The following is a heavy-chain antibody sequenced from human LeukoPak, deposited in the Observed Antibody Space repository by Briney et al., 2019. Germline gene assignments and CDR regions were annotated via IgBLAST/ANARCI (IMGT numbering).Heavy chain of an antibody. Sequence: SETLSPTCTVPGGSISGYYWSLIRQPAGKGLEWIGRIYNSESINYNPSLKSRVTMSIDTSKNQFSLKLNSVTAADTAVYYCARDRSSSYTRDWFDPWGQGVLVTVSS. CDR2: IYNSESI. CDR3: ARDRSSSYTRDWFDP. V-gene: IGHV4-4*07. D-gene: IGHD6-13*01. CDR1: GGSISGYY. J-gene: IGHJ5*02.